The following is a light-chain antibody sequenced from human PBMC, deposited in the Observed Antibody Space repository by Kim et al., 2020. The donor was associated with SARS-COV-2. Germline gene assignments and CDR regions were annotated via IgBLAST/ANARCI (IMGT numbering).Light chain of an antibody. CDR2: EDK. CDR3: QTWDSNIAV. CDR1: GLGGKY. V-gene: IGLV3-1*01. J-gene: IGLJ2*01. Sequence: SLSPGQTATITCSGYGLGGKYAFWYQHKPGQSPALVIYEDKKRPSGIPGRFSGSNSGNTATLTISGTQAMDEADYYCQTWDSNIAVFGGGTQLTFL.